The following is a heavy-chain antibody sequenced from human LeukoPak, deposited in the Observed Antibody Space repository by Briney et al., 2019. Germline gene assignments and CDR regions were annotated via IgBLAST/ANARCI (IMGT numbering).Heavy chain of an antibody. CDR1: SGSISTSNYY. CDR2: IYYSGST. D-gene: IGHD3-10*01. J-gene: IGHJ5*02. CDR3: ARYMTNVRDGGSWFDP. V-gene: IGHV4-61*01. Sequence: PSETLSLTCTVSSGSISTSNYYWSWIRQPPGKGLEWIGYIYYSGSTNYNPSLKSRVTISVDTSKNQFSLKLSSVTAADTAVYYCARYMTNVRDGGSWFDPWGQGTLVTVSS.